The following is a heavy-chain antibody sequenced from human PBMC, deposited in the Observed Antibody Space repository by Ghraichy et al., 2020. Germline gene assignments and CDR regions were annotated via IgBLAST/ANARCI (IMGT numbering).Heavy chain of an antibody. CDR3: ARPFIYCGGDGWAY. CDR1: GGSISSSRYY. J-gene: IGHJ4*02. V-gene: IGHV4-39*01. CDR2: IYYSGST. Sequence: SETLSLTCTVSGGSISSSRYYWGWIRQPPGKGLEWIGSIYYSGSTYYNPSLKSRGTISVDTSKNQFSLKLSSVTAADTAVYYCARPFIYCGGDGWAYWGQGTLVTVSS. D-gene: IGHD2-21*02.